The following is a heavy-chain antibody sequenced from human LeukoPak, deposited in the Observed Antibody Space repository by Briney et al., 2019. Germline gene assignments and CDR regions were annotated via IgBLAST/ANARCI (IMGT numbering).Heavy chain of an antibody. D-gene: IGHD6-13*01. CDR1: GGTFSSYA. CDR3: ARDLGAAGTFDY. J-gene: IGHJ4*02. Sequence: SVKVSCKASGGTFSSYAISWVRQAPGQGLEWMGGIIPIFGTANYAQKFQGRVTITADESTSTAYMELSSLRSEDTAAYYCARDLGAAGTFDYWGQGTLVTVSS. V-gene: IGHV1-69*13. CDR2: IIPIFGTA.